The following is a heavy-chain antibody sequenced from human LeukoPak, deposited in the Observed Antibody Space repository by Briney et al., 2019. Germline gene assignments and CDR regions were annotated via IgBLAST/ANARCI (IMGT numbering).Heavy chain of an antibody. Sequence: GGSLRLSCAASGFTFSSYAMHWVRKAPGKGLEWVAVISYDGSNKYYADSVRGRFTISRDNSKNTLYLQMNSLRAEDTAVYYCARDQDYYDSSGYGPARWIGAFDIWGQGTMVTVSS. D-gene: IGHD3-22*01. CDR1: GFTFSSYA. CDR3: ARDQDYYDSSGYGPARWIGAFDI. J-gene: IGHJ3*02. V-gene: IGHV3-30-3*01. CDR2: ISYDGSNK.